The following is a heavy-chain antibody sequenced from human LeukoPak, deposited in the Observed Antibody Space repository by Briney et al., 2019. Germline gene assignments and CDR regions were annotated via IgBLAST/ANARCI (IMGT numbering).Heavy chain of an antibody. CDR1: GFTFSNYW. CDR2: INIDGTST. CDR3: AVRGIADDY. D-gene: IGHD6-13*01. Sequence: GGSLRLSCAASGFTFSNYWMHWVRQVPGKGLVCVSRINIDGTSTSYADSVKGRFTISRDNAKNSLYLQMNSLRAEDTAVYYCAVRGIADDYWGQGTLVTVSS. J-gene: IGHJ4*02. V-gene: IGHV3-74*01.